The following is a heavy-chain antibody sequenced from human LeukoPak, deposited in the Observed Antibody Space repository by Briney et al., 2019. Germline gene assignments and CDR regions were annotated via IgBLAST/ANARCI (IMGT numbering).Heavy chain of an antibody. CDR1: GFTFSTHG. Sequence: GGSLRLSCAASGFTFSTHGMHWVRQAPGKGLEWVAFIRYDGINKYYADSVKGRFTISRDSFKNTLYLQMNSLRSEDTAVYYCARGSSQSYSGYDYLDYWGQGTLVTVSS. J-gene: IGHJ4*02. D-gene: IGHD5-12*01. CDR2: IRYDGINK. CDR3: ARGSSQSYSGYDYLDY. V-gene: IGHV3-30*02.